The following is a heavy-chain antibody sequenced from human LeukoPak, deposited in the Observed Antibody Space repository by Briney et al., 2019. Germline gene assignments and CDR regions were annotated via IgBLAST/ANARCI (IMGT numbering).Heavy chain of an antibody. J-gene: IGHJ3*02. D-gene: IGHD3-22*01. CDR3: ARPGGYYDSSGYYYDAFDI. CDR2: MNPNSGNT. Sequence: ASVKVSCKASGYTFTSYDINWVRQATGQGLEWMGWMNPNSGNTGYAQKFQGRVTMTRNPSISTAYMELSSLRSEDTAVYYCARPGGYYDSSGYYYDAFDIWGQGTMVTVSS. CDR1: GYTFTSYD. V-gene: IGHV1-8*01.